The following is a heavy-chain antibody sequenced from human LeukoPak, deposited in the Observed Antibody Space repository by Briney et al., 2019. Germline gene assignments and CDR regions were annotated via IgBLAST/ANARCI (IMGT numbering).Heavy chain of an antibody. J-gene: IGHJ4*02. Sequence: GGSLRLSCAASGFTFSSYPMHWVRQAPGKGLEWVAVISYDGSNKYYADSVRGRFTISTDTAKNTLYLQMNSLRADDTAVYYCAREFTGYGNTDYWGQGTLVTVSS. V-gene: IGHV3-30-3*01. CDR2: ISYDGSNK. CDR3: AREFTGYGNTDY. D-gene: IGHD5-12*01. CDR1: GFTFSSYP.